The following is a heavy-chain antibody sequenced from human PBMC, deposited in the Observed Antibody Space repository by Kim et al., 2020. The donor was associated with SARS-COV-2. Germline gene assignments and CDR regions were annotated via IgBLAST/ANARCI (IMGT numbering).Heavy chain of an antibody. Sequence: AKKLQGRVTSTADESTSTAYMELSSLRSEDTAVYYCAIVRGVILGNWFDPWGQGTLVTVSS. D-gene: IGHD3-10*01. V-gene: IGHV1-69*01. CDR3: AIVRGVILGNWFDP. J-gene: IGHJ5*02.